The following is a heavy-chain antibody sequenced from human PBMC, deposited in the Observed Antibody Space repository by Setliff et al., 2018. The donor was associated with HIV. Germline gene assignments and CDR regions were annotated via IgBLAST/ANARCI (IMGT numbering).Heavy chain of an antibody. CDR2: IYYSGST. CDR3: ARDIQAAGTGWFDP. D-gene: IGHD6-13*01. V-gene: IGHV4-39*07. CDR1: SGSIKSSSYY. J-gene: IGHJ5*02. Sequence: SETLSLTCTVSSGSIKSSSYYWGWIRQPPGKGLEWIGSIYYSGSTYYNPSLKSRVTISLDTSKNQFSLKLSSVTAADTAVYYCARDIQAAGTGWFDPWGQGTLVTVSS.